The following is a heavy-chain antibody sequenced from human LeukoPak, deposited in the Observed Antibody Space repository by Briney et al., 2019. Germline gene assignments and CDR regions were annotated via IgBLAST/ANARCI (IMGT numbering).Heavy chain of an antibody. Sequence: ASVKVSCKASGYIFTGYYINWVRQAPGQGLEWMGWINPNSGGTNYAQKFQGRVTMTRDTSISTAYMELSRLRSDDTAVYYCAKSRDRHKLLTWAPDGNWYFDLWGRGTLVTVSS. CDR2: INPNSGGT. V-gene: IGHV1-2*02. CDR1: GYIFTGYY. CDR3: AKSRDRHKLLTWAPDGNWYFDL. J-gene: IGHJ2*01. D-gene: IGHD5-24*01.